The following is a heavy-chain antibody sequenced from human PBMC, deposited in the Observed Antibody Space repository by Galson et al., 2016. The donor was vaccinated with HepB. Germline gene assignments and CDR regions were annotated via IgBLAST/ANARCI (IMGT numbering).Heavy chain of an antibody. CDR1: GYSFTGLT. Sequence: SCKVSGYSFTGLTVHWVRQAPGQRLEWMGWINAGNGNTKYSQKFQGRLTITRDTFASKAYMGLRSLTVEDTTVFFCTVPSGAVRFFASWGQGYLVTVPS. D-gene: IGHD3-3*01. CDR3: TVPSGAVRFFAS. J-gene: IGHJ5*02. V-gene: IGHV1-3*01. CDR2: INAGNGNT.